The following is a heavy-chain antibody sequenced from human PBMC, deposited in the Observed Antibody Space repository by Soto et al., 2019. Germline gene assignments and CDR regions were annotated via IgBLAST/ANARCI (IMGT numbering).Heavy chain of an antibody. V-gene: IGHV4-59*01. D-gene: IGHD5-12*01. CDR2: IYYSGST. J-gene: IGHJ4*02. CDR3: ARSGDGYNQNGLVFDY. Sequence: QVQLQESGPGLVKPSETLSLTCTVSGGSISSYYWSWIRQPPGKGLEWIGYIYYSGSTNYNPSLKSRVTISVDTSKNQFSLKLSSVTAADTAVYYCARSGDGYNQNGLVFDYWGQGTLVTVSS. CDR1: GGSISSYY.